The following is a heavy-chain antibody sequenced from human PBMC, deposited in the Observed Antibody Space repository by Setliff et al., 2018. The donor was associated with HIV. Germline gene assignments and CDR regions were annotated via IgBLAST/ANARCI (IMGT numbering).Heavy chain of an antibody. D-gene: IGHD3-22*01. CDR2: ISAYNGNT. V-gene: IGHV1-18*01. CDR1: GYTFTSYG. CDR3: ARVDYYDSSGYHYEGVDY. J-gene: IGHJ4*02. Sequence: ASVKVSCKASGYTFTSYGISWVRQAPGQGLEWMGWISAYNGNTNYAQKLQGRVTMTTDTSTSTAYMELRSLRSDDTAVYYCARVDYYDSSGYHYEGVDYWGQGTLVTVSS.